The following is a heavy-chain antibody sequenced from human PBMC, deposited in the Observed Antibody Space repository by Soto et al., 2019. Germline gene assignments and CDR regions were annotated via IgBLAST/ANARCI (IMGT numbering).Heavy chain of an antibody. CDR3: VRARSTDSRPDY. D-gene: IGHD3-22*01. Sequence: SGGSLRLSCAASGFTFSLYSMIWVRQAPGKGLEWVASITSSSSYIYYEDSLKGRFTISRDNAKNSLFLQLDSLRAEDTAVYFCVRARSTDSRPDYWGQGTRVTVSS. V-gene: IGHV3-21*01. CDR1: GFTFSLYS. CDR2: ITSSSSYI. J-gene: IGHJ4*02.